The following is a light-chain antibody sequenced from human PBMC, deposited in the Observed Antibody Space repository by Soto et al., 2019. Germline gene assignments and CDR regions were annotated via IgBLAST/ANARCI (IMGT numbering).Light chain of an antibody. V-gene: IGLV2-14*01. CDR2: GVT. J-gene: IGLJ1*01. CDR1: SSDVGGYNY. Sequence: QSALTQPASVSASPGQSITISCTGTSSDVGGYNYVPWYQQHPGKVPKLIIYGVTNRPSGVSNRFSGSKSGNTASLTISGLQAEDEADYYCSSYTTSPLSYVFGTGTRSPA. CDR3: SSYTTSPLSYV.